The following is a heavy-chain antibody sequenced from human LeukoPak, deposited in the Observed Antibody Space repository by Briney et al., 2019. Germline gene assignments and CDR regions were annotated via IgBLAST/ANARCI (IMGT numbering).Heavy chain of an antibody. CDR1: GFTFSSYA. Sequence: GGSLRLSCAASGFTFSSYAMSWVRQAPGKGLEGVSAISGSGGSTYYADSVEGRFTISRDNSKNTLYLQMNSLRAEDTAVYYCAKDSSGWDDYWGQGTLVTVSS. V-gene: IGHV3-23*01. J-gene: IGHJ4*02. D-gene: IGHD6-19*01. CDR3: AKDSSGWDDY. CDR2: ISGSGGST.